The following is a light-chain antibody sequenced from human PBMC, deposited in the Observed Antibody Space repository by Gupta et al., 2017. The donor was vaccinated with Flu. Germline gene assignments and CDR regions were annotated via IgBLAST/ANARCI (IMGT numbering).Light chain of an antibody. CDR3: QQYYATPT. CDR2: WAS. V-gene: IGKV4-1*01. J-gene: IGKJ2*01. CDR1: QSVLYSATNKNY. Sequence: DIVMTQSPDSLAVSLGARATIHCKSSQSVLYSATNKNYLAWYQQKAGRPPRLLIYWASTRESGVPDRFSGSGSGTDFTLTISSLQAEDVAVYFCQQYYATPTFGQGTKLEIK.